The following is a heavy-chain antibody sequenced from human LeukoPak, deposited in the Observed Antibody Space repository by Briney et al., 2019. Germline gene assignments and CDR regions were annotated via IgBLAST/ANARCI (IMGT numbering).Heavy chain of an antibody. CDR2: ISSSSSTI. CDR3: ARAVISIFDN. D-gene: IGHD3-3*02. J-gene: IGHJ4*02. Sequence: HPGGSLRLSCAASGFTFSSYWMSWVRQAPGKGLEWVSYISSSSSTIQYADSVKGRFTISRDNAENSLYLQMNSLGVEDTAVYYCARAVISIFDNWGQGTLVTVSS. V-gene: IGHV3-48*01. CDR1: GFTFSSYW.